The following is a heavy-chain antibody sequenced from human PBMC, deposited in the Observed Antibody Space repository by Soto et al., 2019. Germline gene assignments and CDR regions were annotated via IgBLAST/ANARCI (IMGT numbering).Heavy chain of an antibody. V-gene: IGHV3-74*01. Sequence: EVQLVESGGGLVQPGGSLRLSCVVSGFRFSSFWMHWVRQTPGKGLVWVSRIDRDGSTTGYADSVKGRFTVSRDNVKNTLYLQMTRLRAEATAMYYCTGQTPSGAEDYWGQGTLVTVSS. CDR2: IDRDGSTT. J-gene: IGHJ4*02. CDR3: TGQTPSGAEDY. D-gene: IGHD7-27*01. CDR1: GFRFSSFW.